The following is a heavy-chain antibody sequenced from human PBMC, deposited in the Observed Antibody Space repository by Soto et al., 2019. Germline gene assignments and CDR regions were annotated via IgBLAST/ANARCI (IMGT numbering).Heavy chain of an antibody. J-gene: IGHJ5*02. CDR2: IYYSGST. CDR1: GGSISSGGYY. V-gene: IGHV4-31*03. Sequence: SETLSLTCTVSGGSISSGGYYWSWIRQHPGKGLECIGYIYYSGSTYYNPSLKSRVTISVDTSKNQFSLKLSSVTAADTAVYYGARAGPVPDIVLSFPRFDPWGQGTLVTVSS. D-gene: IGHD2-8*01. CDR3: ARAGPVPDIVLSFPRFDP.